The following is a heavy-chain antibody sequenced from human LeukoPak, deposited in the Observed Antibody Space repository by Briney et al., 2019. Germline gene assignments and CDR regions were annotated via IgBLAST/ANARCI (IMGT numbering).Heavy chain of an antibody. D-gene: IGHD6-6*01. V-gene: IGHV1-8*01. CDR1: GYTFTSYD. Sequence: GASVKVSCKASGYTFTSYDINWVRQATGQGLEWMGWMNPNSGNTGYAQKFQGRVTMTRNTSISTAYMELSSLRSEDTAVYYCARALYYSSSSAYYYMDVWGKGTTVTVSS. CDR3: ARALYYSSSSAYYYMDV. J-gene: IGHJ6*03. CDR2: MNPNSGNT.